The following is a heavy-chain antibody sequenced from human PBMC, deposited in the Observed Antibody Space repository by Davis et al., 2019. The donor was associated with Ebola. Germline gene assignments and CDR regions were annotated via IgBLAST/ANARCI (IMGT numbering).Heavy chain of an antibody. CDR2: INSDGSST. CDR1: GFTFSSYW. V-gene: IGHV3-74*01. CDR3: AREGTGTRYTYYFDY. Sequence: HTGGSLRLSCAASGFTFSSYWMHWVRQAPGKGLVWVSRINSDGSSTSYADSVKGRFTISRDNSKSTLYLQMNSLRAEDTAVYYCAREGTGTRYTYYFDYWGQGTLVTVSS. D-gene: IGHD1-7*01. J-gene: IGHJ4*02.